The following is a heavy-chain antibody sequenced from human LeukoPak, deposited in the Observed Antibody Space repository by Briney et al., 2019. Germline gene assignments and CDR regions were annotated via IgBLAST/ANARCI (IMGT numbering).Heavy chain of an antibody. Sequence: GASVKVSCKASGYTFTGYYMHWVRQAPGQGLEWMGWINPNSGGTNYAQKFQGRVTMTRDTSISTAYMELSSLTSDDTAVYYCAREKIGSGYDQDLDYWGQGTLVTVSS. CDR3: AREKIGSGYDQDLDY. CDR1: GYTFTGYY. V-gene: IGHV1-2*02. CDR2: INPNSGGT. J-gene: IGHJ4*02. D-gene: IGHD5-12*01.